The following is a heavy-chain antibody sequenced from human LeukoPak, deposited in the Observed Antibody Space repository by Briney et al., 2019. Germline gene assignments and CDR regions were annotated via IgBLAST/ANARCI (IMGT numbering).Heavy chain of an antibody. CDR2: IYHSGST. J-gene: IGHJ4*02. CDR3: ARGIRDSGYDYYFDY. D-gene: IGHD5-12*01. CDR1: GYSISSGYY. V-gene: IGHV4-38-2*01. Sequence: SETLSLTCAVSGYSISSGYYWGWIRQPPGKGLEWVGSIYHSGSTYYNPSLKSRVTISVDTSKNQFSLKLSSVTAADTAVYYCARGIRDSGYDYYFDYWGQGTLVTVSS.